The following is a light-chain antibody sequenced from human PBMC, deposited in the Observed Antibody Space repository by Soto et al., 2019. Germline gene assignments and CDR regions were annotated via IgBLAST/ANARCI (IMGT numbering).Light chain of an antibody. CDR1: NNDVGAYNY. Sequence: QSALTQPASVSGSPGQSITISCTGSNNDVGAYNYVSWYQQHPGKAPKLIIYEVNNQPSGVSHRFSGSKSGNTASRTISRLQADDEAEYYCASYTISSTRVFGGGTKRTVL. V-gene: IGLV2-14*01. CDR3: ASYTISSTRV. CDR2: EVN. J-gene: IGLJ3*02.